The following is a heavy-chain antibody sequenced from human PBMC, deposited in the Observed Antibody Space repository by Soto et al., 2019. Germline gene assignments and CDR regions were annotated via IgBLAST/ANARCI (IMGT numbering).Heavy chain of an antibody. D-gene: IGHD1-1*01. J-gene: IGHJ6*02. Sequence: GESLKISCAASGFTFDDYTMHWVRQAPGKGLEWVSLISWDGGSTYYADSVKGRFTISRDNSKNSLYLQMNSLRTEDTALYYCAKEIYSDNSFGTYYYYGMDVWGQGTTVTVSS. CDR1: GFTFDDYT. V-gene: IGHV3-43*01. CDR2: ISWDGGST. CDR3: AKEIYSDNSFGTYYYYGMDV.